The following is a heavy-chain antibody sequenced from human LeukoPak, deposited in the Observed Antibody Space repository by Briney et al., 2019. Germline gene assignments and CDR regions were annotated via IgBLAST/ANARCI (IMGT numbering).Heavy chain of an antibody. Sequence: GGSLRLSCAASGFTFSSYWMNWVRQASGKGLEWVANIKQDGREKYYVESVKGRFTISRDNAKNSLYLQMHSLRGEDTAVYYCASEDIVLMVYAIYYFDYWGQGALVTVSS. CDR3: ASEDIVLMVYAIYYFDY. V-gene: IGHV3-7*04. J-gene: IGHJ4*02. D-gene: IGHD2-8*01. CDR1: GFTFSSYW. CDR2: IKQDGREK.